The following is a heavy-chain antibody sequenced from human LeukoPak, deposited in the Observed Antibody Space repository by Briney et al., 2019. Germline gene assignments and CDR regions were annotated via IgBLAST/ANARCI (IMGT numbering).Heavy chain of an antibody. Sequence: ASVKVSCKASGYTFTNYVLHWLRQAPGQGLEWMGWINPNSGGTNYAQNFQGRVTMTRDTSIGTAYMELSRLTSDDTAVYYCARAEFCAPNCYYYFYYWRQGTLVTVSS. CDR1: GYTFTNYV. CDR3: ARAEFCAPNCYYYFYY. J-gene: IGHJ4*02. CDR2: INPNSGGT. V-gene: IGHV1-2*02. D-gene: IGHD2-21*02.